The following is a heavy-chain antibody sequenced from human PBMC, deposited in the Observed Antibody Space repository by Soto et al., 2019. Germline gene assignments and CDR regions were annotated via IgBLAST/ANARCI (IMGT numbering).Heavy chain of an antibody. Sequence: GGSLRLSCAASGFTFSNAWMNWVRQAPGKGLEWVGRIKSKTDGGTTDYAAPVKGRFTISRDDSKNTLYLQMNSLKTEDTAVYYCTTDPTLYYYDSSGAVRGYWGQGTLVTVSS. V-gene: IGHV3-15*07. D-gene: IGHD3-22*01. J-gene: IGHJ4*02. CDR3: TTDPTLYYYDSSGAVRGY. CDR2: IKSKTDGGTT. CDR1: GFTFSNAW.